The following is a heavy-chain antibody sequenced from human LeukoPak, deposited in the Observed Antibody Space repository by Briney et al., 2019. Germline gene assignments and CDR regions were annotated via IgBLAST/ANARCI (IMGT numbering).Heavy chain of an antibody. J-gene: IGHJ5*02. D-gene: IGHD1-1*01. CDR2: ISGSGGST. CDR3: AKDQRMVERLGWFDP. CDR1: GFTFSSYA. Sequence: GASLRLSCAASGFTFSSYAMSWVRQAPGKGLEWVSAISGSGGSTYYADPVKGRFTISRDNSKNTLYLLMNSLRAEDTAVYYCAKDQRMVERLGWFDPWGQGTLVTVSS. V-gene: IGHV3-23*01.